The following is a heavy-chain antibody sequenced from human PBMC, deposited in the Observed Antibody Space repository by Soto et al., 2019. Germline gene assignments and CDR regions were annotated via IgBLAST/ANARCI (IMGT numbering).Heavy chain of an antibody. CDR1: GGTFSSYT. Sequence: ASVKVSCKASGGTFSSYTISWVRQAPGQGLEWMGRIIPILGIANYAQKFQGRVTITADKSTSTAYMELSSLRSEDTAVYYCARGIVVVPAAPFDYWGQGTLVTVSS. CDR3: ARGIVVVPAAPFDY. V-gene: IGHV1-69*02. D-gene: IGHD2-2*01. J-gene: IGHJ4*02. CDR2: IIPILGIA.